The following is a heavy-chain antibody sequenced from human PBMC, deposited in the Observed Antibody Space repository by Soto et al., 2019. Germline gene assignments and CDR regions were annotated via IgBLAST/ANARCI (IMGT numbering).Heavy chain of an antibody. CDR1: RDTFTSYV. J-gene: IGHJ1*01. V-gene: IGHV1-69*12. Sequence: QVQLVQSGAEVKKPGSSVKVSCKASRDTFTSYVVSWVRQAPGQGLEWMGGLIPDVETTKYAQKFQGRVTITADEYTTTVYMELSSLRAEDTAVYYCARARGGSCGGDCYFAAYFQDWGQGTLVSVSS. D-gene: IGHD2-21*02. CDR2: LIPDVETT. CDR3: ARARGGSCGGDCYFAAYFQD.